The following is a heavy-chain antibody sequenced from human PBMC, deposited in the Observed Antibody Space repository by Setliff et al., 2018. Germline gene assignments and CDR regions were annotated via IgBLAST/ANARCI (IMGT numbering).Heavy chain of an antibody. Sequence: PSETLSLTCTVSGESIRSNNWWNWVRQPPGKGLEWIGDIYQSGTTNYNPSLKSRVTISVDTSKNQFSLKLSSVTAADTAVYYCARSTELSSGAFDIWGQGTMVTVSS. CDR3: ARSTELSSGAFDI. CDR2: IYQSGTT. CDR1: GESIRSNNW. D-gene: IGHD1-26*01. V-gene: IGHV4-4*02. J-gene: IGHJ3*02.